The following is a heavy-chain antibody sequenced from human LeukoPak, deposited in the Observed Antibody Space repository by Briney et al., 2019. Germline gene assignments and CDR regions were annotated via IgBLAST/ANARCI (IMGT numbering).Heavy chain of an antibody. CDR2: ISASGGST. V-gene: IGHV3-23*01. CDR3: AKVGYDILTGYPGDP. CDR1: GFSFSSYA. Sequence: GGSLRLSCAASGFSFSSYAMTWVRRAPGKGLEWVSAISASGGSTYYADSVKGRFTISRDNSKNTLYLQMNSLRAEDTAVYYCAKVGYDILTGYPGDPWGQGTLVTVSS. J-gene: IGHJ5*02. D-gene: IGHD3-9*01.